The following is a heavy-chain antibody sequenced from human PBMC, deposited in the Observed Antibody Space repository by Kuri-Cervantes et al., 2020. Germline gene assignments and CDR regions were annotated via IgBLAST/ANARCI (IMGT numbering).Heavy chain of an antibody. CDR2: ISAYNGNT. CDR3: ARRTYGNDAFDI. Sequence: ASVQVSCKASGYTFTSYGISWVRQAPGQGLEWMGWISAYNGNTNYAQKLQGRVTMTTDTSTSTAYMELRSLRSDDTAVYYCARRTYGNDAFDIWGQGTMVTVSS. D-gene: IGHD2-8*01. V-gene: IGHV1-18*01. CDR1: GYTFTSYG. J-gene: IGHJ3*02.